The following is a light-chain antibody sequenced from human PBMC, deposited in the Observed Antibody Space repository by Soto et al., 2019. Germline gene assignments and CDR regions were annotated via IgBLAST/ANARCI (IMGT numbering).Light chain of an antibody. CDR2: DVS. CDR1: SSDVGGYKY. CDR3: SSYSSSNTLGV. V-gene: IGLV2-14*01. J-gene: IGLJ2*01. Sequence: QSALTQPASVSGSPGQSITISCTGTSSDVGGYKYVSWYQQHPSKAPKLMIYDVSNRPSGVSNRFSGSKSGNTACLTISGLQAEDEADYYCSSYSSSNTLGVFGGGTKLTVL.